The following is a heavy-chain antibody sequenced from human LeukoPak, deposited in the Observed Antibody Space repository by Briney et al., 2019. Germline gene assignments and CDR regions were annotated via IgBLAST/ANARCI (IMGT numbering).Heavy chain of an antibody. CDR3: ARRVGDLVFDY. V-gene: IGHV4-34*01. CDR2: INHSGST. CDR1: GGSFSGYY. D-gene: IGHD2-21*01. Sequence: SETLSLTCAVYGGSFSGYYWSWIRQPPGKGLEWIGEINHSGSTNYNPSLKSRVTISVDTSKNRFSLKLSSVTAADTAVYYCARRVGDLVFDYWGQGTLVTVSS. J-gene: IGHJ4*02.